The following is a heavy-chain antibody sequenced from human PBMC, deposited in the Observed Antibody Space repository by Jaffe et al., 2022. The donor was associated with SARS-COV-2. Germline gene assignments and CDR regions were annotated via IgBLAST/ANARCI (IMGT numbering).Heavy chain of an antibody. CDR2: IYTSGST. Sequence: QVQLQESGPGLVKPSQTLSLTCTVSGGSISSGSYYWSWIRQPAGKGLEWIGRIYTSGSTNYNPSLKSRVTISVDTSKNQFSLKLSSVTAADTAVYYCAREGWAGLLPPSTNYFDYWGQGTLVTVSS. CDR3: AREGWAGLLPPSTNYFDY. D-gene: IGHD3-22*01. V-gene: IGHV4-61*02. CDR1: GGSISSGSYY. J-gene: IGHJ4*02.